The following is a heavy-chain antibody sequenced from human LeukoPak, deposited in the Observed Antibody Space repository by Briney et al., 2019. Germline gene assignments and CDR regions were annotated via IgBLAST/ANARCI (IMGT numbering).Heavy chain of an antibody. J-gene: IGHJ5*02. Sequence: PSESLSLTCTVSGGSITSYYWSWVRQPPGKGLEWIGYIYYSGGTNYNPYFKGRVTISVDTSKNQFSLKLSALTAAAPAVYYCAGLFYSGSLTWFDPWGQGTLVTVSS. CDR2: IYYSGGT. CDR1: GGSITSYY. V-gene: IGHV4-59*01. CDR3: AGLFYSGSLTWFDP. D-gene: IGHD1-26*01.